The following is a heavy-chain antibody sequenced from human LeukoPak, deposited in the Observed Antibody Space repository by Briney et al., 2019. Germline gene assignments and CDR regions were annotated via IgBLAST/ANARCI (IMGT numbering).Heavy chain of an antibody. CDR3: ARGLRYYYYYMDV. CDR2: IKQDGSEK. J-gene: IGHJ6*03. Sequence: GGSLRLSCAASGFTFSSYWMSWVRQAPGKGLEWVVNIKQDGSEKYYVDSVKGRFTISRDNAKNSLYLQMNSLRAEDTAVYYCARGLRYYYYYMDVWGKGTTVTISS. D-gene: IGHD5/OR15-5a*01. CDR1: GFTFSSYW. V-gene: IGHV3-7*01.